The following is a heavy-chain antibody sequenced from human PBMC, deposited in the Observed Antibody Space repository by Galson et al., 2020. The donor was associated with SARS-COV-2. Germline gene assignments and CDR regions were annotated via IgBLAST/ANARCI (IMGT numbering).Heavy chain of an antibody. J-gene: IGHJ4*02. CDR3: AKSSGLYCSGGSCYRSYFDY. V-gene: IGHV3-30*18. D-gene: IGHD2-15*01. CDR2: ISYDGSNK. Sequence: GGSLRLSCAASGFTFSSYGMHWVRQAPGKGLEWVAVISYDGSNKYYADSVKGRFTISRDNSKNTLYLQMNSLRAEDTAVYYCAKSSGLYCSGGSCYRSYFDYWGQGTLVTVSS. CDR1: GFTFSSYG.